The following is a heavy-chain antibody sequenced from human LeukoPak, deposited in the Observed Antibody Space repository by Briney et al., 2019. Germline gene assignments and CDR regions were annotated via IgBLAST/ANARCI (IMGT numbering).Heavy chain of an antibody. CDR3: AKDGGADIVATEGAFDI. CDR2: VSYDGSNK. CDR1: GFTFSSYA. V-gene: IGHV3-30*18. J-gene: IGHJ3*02. Sequence: GGSLRLSCAASGFTFSSYAMHWVRQAPGKGLEWVAVVSYDGSNKYYADSVKGRFTISRDNSKNTLYLQMNSLRAEDTAVYYCAKDGGADIVATEGAFDIWGQGTMVTVSS. D-gene: IGHD5-12*01.